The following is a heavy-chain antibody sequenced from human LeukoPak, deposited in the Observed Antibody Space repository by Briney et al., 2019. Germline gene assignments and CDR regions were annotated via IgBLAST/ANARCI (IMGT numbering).Heavy chain of an antibody. J-gene: IGHJ4*02. D-gene: IGHD1-26*01. V-gene: IGHV3-23*01. CDR1: GFTFRSYA. CDR3: AKAGSIRFDY. Sequence: GGSLRLSCAATGFTFRSYAMSWVRQAPGKGLQWVSTISNSDGNTYYADSVKGRFTISRDNSKNTLYLQMNSLTAEDTAVYYCAKAGSIRFDYWGQGTLVTVSS. CDR2: ISNSDGNT.